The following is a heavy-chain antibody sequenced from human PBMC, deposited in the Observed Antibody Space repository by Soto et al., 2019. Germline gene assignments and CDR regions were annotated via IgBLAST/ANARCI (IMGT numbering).Heavy chain of an antibody. Sequence: QVQLQESGPGLVKPSETLSLTCTVSSGSISGYYWGWIRQPPGEGLEWIGYIHYSGNPHYNPSLKSRVAISVDTSRSRFSLRLSSVTAADTAVYYCARGYLGNDWYYYFDNWGQGALVTVSS. CDR3: ARGYLGNDWYYYFDN. V-gene: IGHV4-59*01. CDR1: SGSISGYY. J-gene: IGHJ4*02. D-gene: IGHD2-21*01. CDR2: IHYSGNP.